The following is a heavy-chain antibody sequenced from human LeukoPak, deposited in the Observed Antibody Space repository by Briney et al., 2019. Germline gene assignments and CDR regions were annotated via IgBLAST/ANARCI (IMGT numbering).Heavy chain of an antibody. CDR3: ARDITY. CDR1: GYTFTSYD. J-gene: IGHJ4*01. V-gene: IGHV3-53*01. D-gene: IGHD3-10*01. Sequence: ASVKVSCKASGYTFTSYDISWVRQAPGKGLEWVSVIYSGGSTSYADSVKGRFTISRDNSKNTLYLQMNSLRAEDTAVYYCARDITYWGHGTLVTVSS. CDR2: IYSGGST.